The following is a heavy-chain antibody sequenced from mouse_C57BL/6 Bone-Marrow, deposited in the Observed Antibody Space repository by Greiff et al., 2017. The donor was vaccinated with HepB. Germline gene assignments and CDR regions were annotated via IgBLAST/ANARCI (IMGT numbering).Heavy chain of an antibody. V-gene: IGHV8-12*01. CDR3: ARSSYYYGSSSWFAY. CDR1: GFSLSTSGMG. J-gene: IGHJ3*01. Sequence: QVTLKESGPGILQSSQTLSLTCSFSGFSLSTSGMGVSWLRQPSGKGLEWLAHTYWGDDKRNNPSLKSQLTTSKNTSSNQVFLNITSVDTADTATYYCARSSYYYGSSSWFAYWGQGTLVTVSA. D-gene: IGHD1-1*01. CDR2: TYWGDDK.